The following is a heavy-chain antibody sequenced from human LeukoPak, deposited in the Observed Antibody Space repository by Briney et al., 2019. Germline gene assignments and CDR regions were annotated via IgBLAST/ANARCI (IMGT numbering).Heavy chain of an antibody. Sequence: GGSLRLSCAASGFTFDDYAMHWVRQAPGKGLEWVSGISWNSGSIGYADSVKGRFTISRDNAKNSLYLQMNSLRAEDTALYYCAKDLARRGGSYYFDYWGQGTLVTVSS. V-gene: IGHV3-9*01. J-gene: IGHJ4*02. D-gene: IGHD1-26*01. CDR1: GFTFDDYA. CDR3: AKDLARRGGSYYFDY. CDR2: ISWNSGSI.